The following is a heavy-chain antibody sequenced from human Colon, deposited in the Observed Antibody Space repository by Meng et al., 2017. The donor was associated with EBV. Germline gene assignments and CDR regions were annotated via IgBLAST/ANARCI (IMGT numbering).Heavy chain of an antibody. Sequence: HVYLWESGGGFVKPGGSLSLSCAASGFNFNDYYMTWIRQAPGKGLEWVAFISKMGDGISYAESVWGRFTISRDSATHSLYLQMNSLRAEDTAVYYCARDLGGPRDYWGQGTLVTVSS. D-gene: IGHD6-25*01. J-gene: IGHJ4*02. CDR1: GFNFNDYY. CDR2: ISKMGDGI. CDR3: ARDLGGPRDY. V-gene: IGHV3-11*01.